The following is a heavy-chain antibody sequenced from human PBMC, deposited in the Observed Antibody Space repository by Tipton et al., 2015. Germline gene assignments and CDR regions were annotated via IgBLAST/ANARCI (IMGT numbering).Heavy chain of an antibody. J-gene: IGHJ6*02. CDR1: GFSFSSDW. V-gene: IGHV3-74*01. D-gene: IGHD3-16*01. CDR2: TNIARSTT. Sequence: SLRLSCAASGFSFSSDWMRWIRQAPGKGLVGVSRTNIARSTTTYADSVKGRFTISRDNAKNTLYLQMNSLKAEDTAFYYCTKDHSLWARGGMDVWGQGTTVIVSS. CDR3: TKDHSLWARGGMDV.